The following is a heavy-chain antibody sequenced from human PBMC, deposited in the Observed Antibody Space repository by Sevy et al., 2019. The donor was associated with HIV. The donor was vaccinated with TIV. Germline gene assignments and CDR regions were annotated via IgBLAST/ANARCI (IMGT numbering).Heavy chain of an antibody. V-gene: IGHV3-21*01. CDR2: ISSSSNDI. J-gene: IGHJ4*02. CDR3: PRKMELLVPDY. Sequence: GGSLRLSCAASAFIFSNYNMNWVRQAPGKGLEWVSSISSSSNDIYYADSVKGRFTISRDNAKNSLYLQMNSLRAEDTAVYYCPRKMELLVPDYWGQGTLVTVSS. D-gene: IGHD2-21*02. CDR1: AFIFSNYN.